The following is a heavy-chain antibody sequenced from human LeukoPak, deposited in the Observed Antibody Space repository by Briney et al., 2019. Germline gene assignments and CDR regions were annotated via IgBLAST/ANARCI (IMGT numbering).Heavy chain of an antibody. CDR3: ARDHLAAAGPLYYYYGMDV. Sequence: SETLSLTCTVSGGSISSGGYYWSWIRQHPGKGLEWIGYIYYSGSTYYNPSLKSRVTISVDTSKNQFSLKLSSVTAADTAVYYCARDHLAAAGPLYYYYGMDVWGQRTTVTVSS. V-gene: IGHV4-31*03. CDR1: GGSISSGGYY. J-gene: IGHJ6*02. CDR2: IYYSGST. D-gene: IGHD6-13*01.